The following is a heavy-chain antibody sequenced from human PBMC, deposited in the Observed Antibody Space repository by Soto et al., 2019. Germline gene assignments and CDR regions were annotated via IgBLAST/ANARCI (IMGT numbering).Heavy chain of an antibody. CDR1: GGSISSYY. CDR3: ARLTTDYCTNGVCPNYLDY. CDR2: IYYSGST. V-gene: IGHV4-59*08. J-gene: IGHJ4*02. D-gene: IGHD2-8*01. Sequence: SETLSLTCTVSGGSISSYYWSWIRQPPGKGLEWIGYIYYSGSTNYNPSLKSRVTISVDTSKNQFSLKLSSVTAADTAVYYCARLTTDYCTNGVCPNYLDYWGQGTLVTVSS.